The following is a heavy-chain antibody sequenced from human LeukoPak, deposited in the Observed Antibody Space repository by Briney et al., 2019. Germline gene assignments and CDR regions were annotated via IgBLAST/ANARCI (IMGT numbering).Heavy chain of an antibody. V-gene: IGHV4-34*01. D-gene: IGHD3-16*01. CDR1: GESFSDYY. CDR2: INHSGST. Sequence: SETLSLTCAVYGESFSDYYWSWIRQPPGKGLEWIGEINHSGSTSYSPSLKSRVTISVDTSKNQFSLKLSSVTAADTAVYYCARGLAAPPWYYYNYMDVWGKGTTVTVSS. J-gene: IGHJ6*03. CDR3: ARGLAAPPWYYYNYMDV.